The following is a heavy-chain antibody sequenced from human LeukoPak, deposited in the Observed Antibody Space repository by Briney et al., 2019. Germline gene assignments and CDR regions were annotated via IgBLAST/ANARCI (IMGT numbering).Heavy chain of an antibody. J-gene: IGHJ4*02. CDR3: ARGYCSGGSCYATSISFDY. V-gene: IGHV7-4-1*02. D-gene: IGHD2-15*01. CDR1: GYTFTSHA. CDR2: INTNTGNP. Sequence: AASVKVSCKASGYTFTSHAMNWVRQAPGQGLEWMGWINTNTGNPTYAQGFTGRFVFSLDTSVSTAYLQISSLKGEDTAVYYCARGYCSGGSCYATSISFDYWGQGTLVTVSS.